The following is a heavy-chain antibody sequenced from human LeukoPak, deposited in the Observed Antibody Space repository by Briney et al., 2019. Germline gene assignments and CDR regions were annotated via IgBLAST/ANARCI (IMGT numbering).Heavy chain of an antibody. CDR3: ANDILTGSNAFDI. V-gene: IGHV1-3*01. J-gene: IGHJ3*02. CDR2: INAGNGNT. Sequence: ASVKVSCKASGYTFTSYAMHWVRQAPGQRLEWMGWINAGNGNTKYSQKFQGRVTITRDTSASTAYMELSSPRSEDTAVYYCANDILTGSNAFDIWGQGTMVTVSS. CDR1: GYTFTSYA. D-gene: IGHD3-9*01.